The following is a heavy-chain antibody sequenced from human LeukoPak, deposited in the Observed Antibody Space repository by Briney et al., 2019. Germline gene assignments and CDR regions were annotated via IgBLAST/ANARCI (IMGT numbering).Heavy chain of an antibody. CDR1: GFPFSAFT. CDR3: VKPSYTGSWYDY. V-gene: IGHV3-64D*09. CDR2: ITTNGGTT. Sequence: PGGSLRLSCSASGFPFSAFTMHWVRLAAGKTLENVAAITTNGGTTYYADSVKGRISTSRDNSKNILYLQMSSLRPEDTAVYYCVKPSYTGSWYDYWGQGTLVTVSS. J-gene: IGHJ4*02. D-gene: IGHD6-13*01.